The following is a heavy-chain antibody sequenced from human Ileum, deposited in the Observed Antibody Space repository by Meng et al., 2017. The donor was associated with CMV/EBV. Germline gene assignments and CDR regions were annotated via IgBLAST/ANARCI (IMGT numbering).Heavy chain of an antibody. V-gene: IGHV4-4*07. J-gene: IGHJ4*02. CDR1: VGSTSSYT. CDR2: IYTSGST. CDR3: AKSGQGESRPFDY. Sequence: PGMVNPSGTQSLTSTADVGSTSSYTGVWIRRPAGKGLGWIGRIYTSGSTNYTPSLKRRVTMSVDTSKNQFSLKLSSVTAADTAVYYCAKSGQGESRPFDYWGQGTLVTVSS. D-gene: IGHD3-16*01.